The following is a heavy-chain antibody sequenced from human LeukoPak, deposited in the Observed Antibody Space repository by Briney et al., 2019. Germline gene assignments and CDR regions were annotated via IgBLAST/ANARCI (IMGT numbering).Heavy chain of an antibody. CDR3: ARDLRSSGYYAFDY. CDR1: GFTFSSYA. Sequence: GGSLRLSCAASGFTFSSYAMRWVRQAPGKGLEWVAVISYDGSNKYYADSVKGRFTISRDNSKNTLYLQMNSLRAEDTAVYYCARDLRSSGYYAFDYWGQGTLVTVSS. J-gene: IGHJ4*02. CDR2: ISYDGSNK. V-gene: IGHV3-30*04. D-gene: IGHD3-22*01.